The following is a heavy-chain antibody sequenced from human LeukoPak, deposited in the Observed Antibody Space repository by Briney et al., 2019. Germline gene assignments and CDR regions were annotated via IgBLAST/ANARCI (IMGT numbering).Heavy chain of an antibody. Sequence: GGSLRLSCAASGFTFSSYSMNWVRQAPGKGLEWVSYISSSGSTIYYADSVKGRFTISRDNAKNSLYLQMNSLRAEDTAVYYCARDNELLWFGGSDYWGQGTLVTVSS. CDR3: ARDNELLWFGGSDY. J-gene: IGHJ4*02. CDR1: GFTFSSYS. D-gene: IGHD3-10*01. CDR2: ISSSGSTI. V-gene: IGHV3-48*04.